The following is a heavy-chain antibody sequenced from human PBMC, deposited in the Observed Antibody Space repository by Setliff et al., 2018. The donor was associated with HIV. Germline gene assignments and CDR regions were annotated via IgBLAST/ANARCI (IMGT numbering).Heavy chain of an antibody. CDR2: LTGDGVNT. D-gene: IGHD1-26*01. CDR3: AKDDGSYWGNYFDS. J-gene: IGHJ4*02. CDR1: GFTFSTYV. V-gene: IGHV3-23*01. Sequence: GGSLRLSCAASGFTFSTYVLSWVRQAPGKGLEWVSALTGDGVNTYYADSVKGRFTISRDNSQNPLYLQMNSLRVEDTALYYCAKDDGSYWGNYFDSWGQGTLVTVS.